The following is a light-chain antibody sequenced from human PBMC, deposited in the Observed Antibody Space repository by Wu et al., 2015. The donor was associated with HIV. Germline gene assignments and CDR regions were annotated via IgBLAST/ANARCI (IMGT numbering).Light chain of an antibody. CDR1: QTINTW. CDR2: KAS. V-gene: IGKV1-5*03. Sequence: DIQMTQFPSTLSASVGDRVTVTCRASQTINTWLAWYQQKPGKAPNLLIYKASTLESGVPSRFSGSGSGTEFTLTINSLQPDDFATYYCQHYNTYPITFGQGTRLEIK. J-gene: IGKJ5*01. CDR3: QHYNTYPIT.